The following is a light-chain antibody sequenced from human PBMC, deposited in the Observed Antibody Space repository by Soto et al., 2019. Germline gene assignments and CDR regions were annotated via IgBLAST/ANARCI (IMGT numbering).Light chain of an antibody. CDR1: QSVSSY. J-gene: IGKJ4*01. V-gene: IGKV3-11*01. CDR2: DAS. Sequence: EIVLTQSPATLSLSPGERATLSCRASQSVSSYLAWYQQKPGQAPRLLIYDASNRATGIPARFSGSGSGTDFTLTISGLEPEDFAVYYCQQRSNFPLTFGGGTKVEIK. CDR3: QQRSNFPLT.